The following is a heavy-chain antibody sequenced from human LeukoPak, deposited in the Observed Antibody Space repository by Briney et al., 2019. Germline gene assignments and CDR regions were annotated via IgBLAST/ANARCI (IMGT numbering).Heavy chain of an antibody. D-gene: IGHD3-10*01. J-gene: IGHJ4*02. V-gene: IGHV4-59*08. CDR1: GGSISSYY. Sequence: SETLSLTCAVSGGSISSYYWSWIRQPPGKGLEWIGYIYYSGSTNYNPSLKSRVTISVDTSKNQFSLKLSSVTAADTAVYYCARLGGSGDIDYWGQGTLVTVSS. CDR2: IYYSGST. CDR3: ARLGGSGDIDY.